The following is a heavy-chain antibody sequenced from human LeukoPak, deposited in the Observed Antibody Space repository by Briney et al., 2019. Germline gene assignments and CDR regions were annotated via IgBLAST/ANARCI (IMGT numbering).Heavy chain of an antibody. CDR1: GYTFTGYY. Sequence: ASVKVSCKASGYTFTGYYMHWVRQAPGQGLEWMGWINPNSGGTNYAQKFQGRVTMTRDTSISTAYMELSRLRSDDTAVYYCAREPSEYYYDSSGYYGIAFDIWGQGTMVTVSS. J-gene: IGHJ3*02. CDR3: AREPSEYYYDSSGYYGIAFDI. D-gene: IGHD3-22*01. CDR2: INPNSGGT. V-gene: IGHV1-2*02.